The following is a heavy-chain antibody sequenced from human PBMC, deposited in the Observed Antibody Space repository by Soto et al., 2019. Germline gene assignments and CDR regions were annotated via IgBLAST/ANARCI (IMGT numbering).Heavy chain of an antibody. Sequence: GGSLRLSCAASGFTFSSYAMSWVRQAPGKGLEWVSAISGSGGSTYYADSVKGRFTISRDNSKNTLYLQMNSLRAEDTAVYYWAKSPGVQLWQIDYWGQGTLVTVSS. CDR2: ISGSGGST. D-gene: IGHD5-18*01. CDR1: GFTFSSYA. V-gene: IGHV3-23*01. CDR3: AKSPGVQLWQIDY. J-gene: IGHJ4*02.